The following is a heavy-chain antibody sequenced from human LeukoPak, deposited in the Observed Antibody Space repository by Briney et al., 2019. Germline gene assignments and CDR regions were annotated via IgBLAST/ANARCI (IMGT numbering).Heavy chain of an antibody. D-gene: IGHD2-2*01. CDR3: ARGIVVVPAANNWFDP. CDR2: TNPNSGNT. V-gene: IGHV1-8*01. Sequence: ASVKVSCKASGYTFTSYDINWVRQATGQGLEWMGWTNPNSGNTGYAQKFQGRVTMTRNTSISTAYMELSSLRSEDTAVYYCARGIVVVPAANNWFDPWGQGTLVTVSS. J-gene: IGHJ5*02. CDR1: GYTFTSYD.